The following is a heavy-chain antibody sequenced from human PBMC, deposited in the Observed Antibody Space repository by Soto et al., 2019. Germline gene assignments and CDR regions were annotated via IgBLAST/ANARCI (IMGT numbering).Heavy chain of an antibody. D-gene: IGHD6-13*01. Sequence: QVQLVQSGAEVKKPGASVKVSCKASGYTFTGYYMHWVRQAPGQGLEWMGWINPNSGGTNYAQKFQGWVTMTRDTXNXAXXVELSRLRSDDTAVYYWARSKAGYSSSWYPGWFDPWGQGTLVTVSS. V-gene: IGHV1-2*04. J-gene: IGHJ5*02. CDR1: GYTFTGYY. CDR2: INPNSGGT. CDR3: ARSKAGYSSSWYPGWFDP.